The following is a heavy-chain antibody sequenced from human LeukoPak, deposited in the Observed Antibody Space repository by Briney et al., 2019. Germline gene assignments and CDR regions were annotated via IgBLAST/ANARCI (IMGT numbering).Heavy chain of an antibody. CDR2: NSSRSSYI. V-gene: IGHV3-21*01. Sequence: GGSLRLSCSASGFTFSSYSMNWVGQAPGKGLEWVSSNSSRSSYIYYADSVKGRFTISRDNAKNSLYLQMNSLRAEDTAVYYCAGYYDSSGYYYRAWGQGTLVTVSS. D-gene: IGHD3-22*01. J-gene: IGHJ5*02. CDR1: GFTFSSYS. CDR3: AGYYDSSGYYYRA.